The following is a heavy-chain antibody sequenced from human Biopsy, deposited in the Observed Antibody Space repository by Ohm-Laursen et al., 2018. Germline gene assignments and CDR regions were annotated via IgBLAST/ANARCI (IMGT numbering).Heavy chain of an antibody. D-gene: IGHD3-22*01. CDR2: ISYSGST. CDR3: GRREVVITHDAFDT. J-gene: IGHJ3*02. Sequence: SQTLSLTCYVSGGDINNYYWSWIRQPAGKGLEWIGYISYSGSTNYNPSLRSRVTISLDTSKNQFSLKLSSVTAADTAVYYCGRREVVITHDAFDTWGQGTMVTVSS. V-gene: IGHV4-59*08. CDR1: GGDINNYY.